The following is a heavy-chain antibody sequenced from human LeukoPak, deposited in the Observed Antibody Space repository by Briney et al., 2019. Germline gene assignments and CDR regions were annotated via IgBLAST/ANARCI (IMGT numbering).Heavy chain of an antibody. CDR2: IYYSGST. D-gene: IGHD2-2*01. J-gene: IGHJ4*02. CDR3: ASPSPHCSSTSCPNGGFFDY. V-gene: IGHV4-39*01. Sequence: SETLSLTCTVSGGSFSSSSYYWGWIRQPPGKGLEWIGSIYYSGSTYYNPSLKSRVTISVDTSKNQFSLKLSSVTAADTAVYYCASPSPHCSSTSCPNGGFFDYWGQGTLVTVSS. CDR1: GGSFSSSSYY.